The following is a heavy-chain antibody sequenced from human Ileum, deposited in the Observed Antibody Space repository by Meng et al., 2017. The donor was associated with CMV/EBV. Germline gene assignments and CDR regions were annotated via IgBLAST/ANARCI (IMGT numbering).Heavy chain of an antibody. J-gene: IGHJ4*02. D-gene: IGHD3-9*01. CDR1: GFTFSNSW. CDR2: TNEEGNDK. Sequence: GGSLRLSCVASGFTFSNSWMIWVRQAPGKGLEWVAKTNEEGNDKYYVDSVKGRFTISRDNAKNSVYLQMNSLRAEDTAVYYCASTGPLNGHYFFYWGQGTRVTVSS. V-gene: IGHV3-7*01. CDR3: ASTGPLNGHYFFY.